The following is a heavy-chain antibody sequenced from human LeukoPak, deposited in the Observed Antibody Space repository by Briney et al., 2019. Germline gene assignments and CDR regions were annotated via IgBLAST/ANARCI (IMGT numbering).Heavy chain of an antibody. CDR1: GGSSSSSSYY. CDR3: ARGMAARPGIGY. Sequence: SETLSLTCTVSGGSSSSSSYYWGWIRQPPGKGLEWIGSIYYSGSTYYNPSLKSRVTISVDTSKNQFSLKLSSVTAADTAVYYCARGMAARPGIGYWGQGTLVTVSS. J-gene: IGHJ4*02. V-gene: IGHV4-39*01. D-gene: IGHD6-6*01. CDR2: IYYSGST.